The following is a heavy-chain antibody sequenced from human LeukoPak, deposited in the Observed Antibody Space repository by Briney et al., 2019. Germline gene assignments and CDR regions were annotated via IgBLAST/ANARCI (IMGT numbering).Heavy chain of an antibody. J-gene: IGHJ5*02. D-gene: IGHD3-16*01. CDR2: IGGRGGST. CDR3: GKEGGA. Sequence: GGSLRLSCAASGFRFSDYPMTWVRQAPGKGPEWVSAIGGRGGSTYYADSLGGRFTISRDNSKDMLYLQMNSLKVEDTATYYCGKEGGAWGQGTKVTVSS. V-gene: IGHV3-23*01. CDR1: GFRFSDYP.